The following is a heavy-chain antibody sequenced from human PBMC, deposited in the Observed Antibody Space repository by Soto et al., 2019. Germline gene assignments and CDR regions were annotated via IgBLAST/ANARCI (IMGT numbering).Heavy chain of an antibody. CDR3: ARGEKYNYGPRNWFDA. Sequence: SETLSLTCTVSGGSISSYYWSWIRQPPGKGLEWIGYIYYSGSTNYNPSLKSRVTISVDTSKNQFSLKLSSVTAADTAVYYCARGEKYNYGPRNWFDAWGKGTLVTVSS. CDR1: GGSISSYY. D-gene: IGHD3-10*01. CDR2: IYYSGST. J-gene: IGHJ5*02. V-gene: IGHV4-59*01.